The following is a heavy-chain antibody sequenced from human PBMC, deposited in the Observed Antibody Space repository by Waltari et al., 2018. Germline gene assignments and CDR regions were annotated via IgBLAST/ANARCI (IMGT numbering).Heavy chain of an antibody. Sequence: QVQLQESGPGLVKPSQTLSLTCTVSGGSISSGGYYWSWIRQHPGKGLEWIGYIYYSGCTYSNPSLKSRVTISVDTSKNQFSLKLSSVTAADTAVYYCARDPYCGGDCYFYWGQGTLVTVSS. CDR3: ARDPYCGGDCYFY. J-gene: IGHJ4*02. CDR2: IYYSGCT. D-gene: IGHD2-21*01. CDR1: GGSISSGGYY. V-gene: IGHV4-31*03.